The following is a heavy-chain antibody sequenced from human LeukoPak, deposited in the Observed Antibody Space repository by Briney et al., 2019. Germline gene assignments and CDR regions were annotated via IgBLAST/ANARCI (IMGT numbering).Heavy chain of an antibody. J-gene: IGHJ2*01. D-gene: IGHD1-26*01. Sequence: GESLKISCKGSGYSFTSYWIGWVRQMPGKGLEWMGIIYPGDSDTRYSPSFQGQVTISADKSISTAYLQWSSLKASDTAMYYCARHRVLGAAPFWYFDLWGRGTLVTVSS. V-gene: IGHV5-51*01. CDR1: GYSFTSYW. CDR3: ARHRVLGAAPFWYFDL. CDR2: IYPGDSDT.